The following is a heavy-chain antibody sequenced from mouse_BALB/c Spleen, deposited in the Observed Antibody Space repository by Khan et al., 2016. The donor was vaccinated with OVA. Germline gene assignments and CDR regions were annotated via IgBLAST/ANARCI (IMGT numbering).Heavy chain of an antibody. CDR3: GRKPKYHYNIMDY. Sequence: QVHVKQSGPGLAAPSQSLSITCTISGFSLTNYGVHWVRQPPGKGLEWLVVIWNDGTTTNNSSLKSRLTITTENSQSHVFFKMNSPQTNDTAIYFCGRKPKYHYNIMDYWGQGTSVTVSS. CDR2: IWNDGTT. CDR1: GFSLTNYG. J-gene: IGHJ4*01. V-gene: IGHV2-6*02.